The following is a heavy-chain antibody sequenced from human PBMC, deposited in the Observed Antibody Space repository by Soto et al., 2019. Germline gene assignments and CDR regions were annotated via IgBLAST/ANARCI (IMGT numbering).Heavy chain of an antibody. D-gene: IGHD6-19*01. J-gene: IGHJ4*02. CDR3: ARDRGIAVAGYYFDY. CDR2: IFYSGST. CDR1: GGSISSSSYY. V-gene: IGHV4-39*07. Sequence: SETLSLTCTVSGGSISSSSYYWGWIRQPPGKGLEWIGSIFYSGSTYYNPSLKSRVTISVDTSKNQFSLKLSSVTAADTAVYYCARDRGIAVAGYYFDYWGQGNLVTVSS.